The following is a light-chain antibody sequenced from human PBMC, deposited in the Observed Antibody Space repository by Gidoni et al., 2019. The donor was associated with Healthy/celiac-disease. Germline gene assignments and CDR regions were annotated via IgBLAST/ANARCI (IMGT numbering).Light chain of an antibody. Sequence: SSELTQDPAVSVALGQTVRITCQGDSLRSYYASWYQQKPGQAPVLVIYGKNNRPSGIPDRFSGSSSGNTASLTITGAQAEDEADYYCNSRDSSGNPVCGGGTKLTVL. CDR1: SLRSYY. CDR2: GKN. CDR3: NSRDSSGNPV. J-gene: IGLJ2*01. V-gene: IGLV3-19*01.